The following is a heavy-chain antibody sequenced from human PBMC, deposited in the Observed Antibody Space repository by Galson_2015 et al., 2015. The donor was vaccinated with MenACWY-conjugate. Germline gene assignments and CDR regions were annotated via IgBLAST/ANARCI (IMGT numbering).Heavy chain of an antibody. V-gene: IGHV4-39*07. D-gene: IGHD6-6*01. CDR1: GGSISSSSYY. Sequence: ETLSLTCTVSGGSISSSSYYWGWIRQPPGKGLEWIGSIYYSGSTYYNPSLKSRVTISVDTSKNQFSLKLSSVIAADTAVYYCARGVYSSSDYYFDYWGQGTLVTVSS. CDR2: IYYSGST. CDR3: ARGVYSSSDYYFDY. J-gene: IGHJ4*02.